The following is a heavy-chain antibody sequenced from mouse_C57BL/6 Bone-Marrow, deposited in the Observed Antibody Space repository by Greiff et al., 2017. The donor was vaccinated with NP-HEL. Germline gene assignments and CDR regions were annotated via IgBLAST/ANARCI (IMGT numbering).Heavy chain of an antibody. CDR2: IYPGGGYT. Sequence: QVQLQQSGAELVRPGTSVKLSCKASGYTFTNYWIGWVKQRPGHGLEWIGDIYPGGGYTNYHEKFKGQATLTADKTSSTAYLQFSSLTSEDSAIYYCARGDYGNSSYAIDIWGQGTAVTVSA. CDR3: ARGDYGNSSYAIDI. D-gene: IGHD2-1*01. J-gene: IGHJ4*01. V-gene: IGHV1-63*01. CDR1: GYTFTNYW.